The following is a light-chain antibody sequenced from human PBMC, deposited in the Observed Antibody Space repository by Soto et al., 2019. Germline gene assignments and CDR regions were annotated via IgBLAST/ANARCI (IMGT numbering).Light chain of an antibody. CDR3: QSYDSSLSAVV. CDR2: GNS. J-gene: IGLJ2*01. V-gene: IGLV1-40*01. Sequence: QSVLTQPHSVSGAPGQRVTISCTGSSSNIGAGYDVHWYQQLPGTDPKLLIYGNSNRPSGVPDRFSGSKSGTSASLAITGLQAEDVADYYCQSYDSSLSAVVFGGGTKLTVL. CDR1: SSNIGAGYD.